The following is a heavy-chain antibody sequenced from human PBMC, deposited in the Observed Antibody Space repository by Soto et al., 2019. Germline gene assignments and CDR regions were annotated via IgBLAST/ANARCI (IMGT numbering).Heavy chain of an antibody. D-gene: IGHD6-19*01. CDR1: GFTFSSYS. V-gene: IGHV3-21*01. CDR3: ARMGSGSHPVGCLAY. J-gene: IGHJ4*02. CDR2: ISSSSSYI. Sequence: EVQLVESGGGLVKPGGSLRLSCAASGFTFSSYSMNWVRQAPGKGLEWVSSISSSSSYIYYADSVKGRFTISRDNAKNSLYLQMNSLRAEDTAVYYCARMGSGSHPVGCLAYWGQGTLVAVSS.